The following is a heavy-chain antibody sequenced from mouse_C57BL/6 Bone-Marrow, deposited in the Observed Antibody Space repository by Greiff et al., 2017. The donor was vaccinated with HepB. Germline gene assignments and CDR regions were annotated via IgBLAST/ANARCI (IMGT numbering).Heavy chain of an antibody. J-gene: IGHJ4*01. Sequence: QVQLQQSGAELVKPGASVKLSCKASGYTFTEYTIHWVKQRSGRGLEWIGWFYPGSGSIKYNEKFKDKAALTADKSSSAVYMELSRLTSEDSAVYFCARHDLFTTVRSFYAMDYWGQGTSVTVSS. D-gene: IGHD1-1*01. CDR1: GYTFTEYT. CDR3: ARHDLFTTVRSFYAMDY. V-gene: IGHV1-62-2*01. CDR2: FYPGSGSI.